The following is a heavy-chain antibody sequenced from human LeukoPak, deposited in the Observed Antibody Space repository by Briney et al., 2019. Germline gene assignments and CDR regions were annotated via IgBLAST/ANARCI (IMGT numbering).Heavy chain of an antibody. V-gene: IGHV3-21*01. J-gene: IGHJ4*02. D-gene: IGHD5-24*01. CDR1: GFTFSSYS. CDR2: ISSSSSYI. Sequence: GGSLRLSCAASGFTFSSYSMNWVRQAPGKGLEWVSPISSSSSYIYYADSVKGRFTISRDNAKNSLYLQMNSLRAEDTAVYYCARDSGGADGYSPFDYWGQGTLVTVSS. CDR3: ARDSGGADGYSPFDY.